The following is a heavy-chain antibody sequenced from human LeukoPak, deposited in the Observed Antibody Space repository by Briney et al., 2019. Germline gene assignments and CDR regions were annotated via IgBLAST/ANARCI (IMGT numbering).Heavy chain of an antibody. Sequence: ASVKVSCKASGGTFSSYAISWVRQAPGQGLEWMGGIIPIFGTANYAQKFQGRVTITTDESTSTAYMELSSLRSEDTAVYYCASSQLHYYDSSGYPVNRGQGTLVTVSS. CDR2: IIPIFGTA. V-gene: IGHV1-69*05. CDR3: ASSQLHYYDSSGYPVN. D-gene: IGHD3-22*01. J-gene: IGHJ4*02. CDR1: GGTFSSYA.